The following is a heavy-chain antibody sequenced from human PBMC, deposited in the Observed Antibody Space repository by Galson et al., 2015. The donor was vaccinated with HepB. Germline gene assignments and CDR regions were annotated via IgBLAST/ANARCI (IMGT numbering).Heavy chain of an antibody. CDR1: GFTLSSYA. CDR2: ISGSGGST. CDR3: AKEGAVVPAATGGYY. V-gene: IGHV3-23*01. J-gene: IGHJ4*02. D-gene: IGHD2-2*01. Sequence: SLRLSCAASGFTLSSYAMSWVRQAPGKGLEWVSAISGSGGSTYYADSVKGRITISRDNSKNTLYLQMNSLRAEDKAVYYCAKEGAVVPAATGGYYWGQGTLVTVSS.